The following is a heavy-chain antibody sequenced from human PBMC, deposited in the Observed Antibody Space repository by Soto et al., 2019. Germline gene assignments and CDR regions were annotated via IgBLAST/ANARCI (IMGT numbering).Heavy chain of an antibody. CDR2: IYYSGST. Sequence: ETLSLTCTVSGGSISSNYWSWIRQPPGKGLEWIGYIYYSGSTDYNPSLKSRVTISVDTSKNQFSLKLSSVTAADTAVYYCARGGVVVVAATNNIWFAPWGQGTLVTVSS. CDR3: ARGGVVVVAATNNIWFAP. D-gene: IGHD2-15*01. CDR1: GGSISSNY. J-gene: IGHJ5*02. V-gene: IGHV4-59*01.